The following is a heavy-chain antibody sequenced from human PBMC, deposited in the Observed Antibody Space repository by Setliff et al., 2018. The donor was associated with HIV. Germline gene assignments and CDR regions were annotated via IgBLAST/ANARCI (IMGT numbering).Heavy chain of an antibody. CDR1: GFTFSSYW. Sequence: PGESLKISCAASGFTFSSYWMSWVRQAPGKGLEWVANIKQDGSEKYYVDSVRGRFTISRDNAKNSLYLQINSLRAEDTAVYYCAKDGRAIFGVEYYYYYYMEVWGKGTTVTVSS. J-gene: IGHJ6*03. D-gene: IGHD3-3*01. CDR2: IKQDGSEK. CDR3: AKDGRAIFGVEYYYYYYMEV. V-gene: IGHV3-7*03.